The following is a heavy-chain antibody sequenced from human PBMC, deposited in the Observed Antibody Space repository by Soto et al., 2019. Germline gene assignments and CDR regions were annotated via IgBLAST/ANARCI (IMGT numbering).Heavy chain of an antibody. D-gene: IGHD2-2*01. J-gene: IGHJ6*02. CDR2: IVVGSGNT. CDR3: AAPIVPGLEYYGMDV. Sequence: SVKVSCKASGFTFPSSAVQWVRQARGQRLEWIGWIVVGSGNTNYAQKFQERVTITRDMSTSTAYMELSSLRSEDTAVYYCAAPIVPGLEYYGMDVWGQGTTVTVS. V-gene: IGHV1-58*01. CDR1: GFTFPSSA.